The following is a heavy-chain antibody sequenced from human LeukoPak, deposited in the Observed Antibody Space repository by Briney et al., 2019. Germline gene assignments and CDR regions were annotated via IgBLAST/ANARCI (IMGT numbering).Heavy chain of an antibody. CDR2: IYSGGST. V-gene: IGHV3-53*01. CDR1: GFTVSSNY. Sequence: PGGSLRLSCAASGFTVSSNYMSWVRQAPGKGLEWVSVIYSGGSTYYADSVKGRFTISRDNSKNTLYLQMNSLRAEDTAVYYCARTYSSGYYSTYYFDYWGQGTMVTVSS. D-gene: IGHD3-22*01. J-gene: IGHJ4*02. CDR3: ARTYSSGYYSTYYFDY.